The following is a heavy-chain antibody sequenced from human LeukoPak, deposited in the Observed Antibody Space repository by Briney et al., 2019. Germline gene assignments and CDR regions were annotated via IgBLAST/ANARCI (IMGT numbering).Heavy chain of an antibody. J-gene: IGHJ4*02. D-gene: IGHD6-13*01. Sequence: PSETLSLTCTVSGGSISSYYWSWIRQPPGKGLEWIGYIYYSGSTNYNPSLKSRVTISVDTSKNQFSLKLSSVTAADTAVYYCARGGLAAPNDYWGQGTLVTVSS. CDR3: ARGGLAAPNDY. CDR1: GGSISSYY. V-gene: IGHV4-59*01. CDR2: IYYSGST.